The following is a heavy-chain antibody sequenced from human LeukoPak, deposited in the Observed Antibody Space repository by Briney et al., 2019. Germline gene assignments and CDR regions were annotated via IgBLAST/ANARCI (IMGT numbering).Heavy chain of an antibody. CDR3: ARDGDSGFFQH. Sequence: SQTLSLTCTVSGGSINSGDYYWSWIRQHPGKGLEWIGDIYYSGSTSYNPSLKSRVTISVDTSKNQFSLKMTSVTAADTAVYYCARDGDSGFFQHWGQGTLVTVSS. CDR2: IYYSGST. J-gene: IGHJ1*01. CDR1: GGSINSGDYY. D-gene: IGHD2-15*01. V-gene: IGHV4-31*03.